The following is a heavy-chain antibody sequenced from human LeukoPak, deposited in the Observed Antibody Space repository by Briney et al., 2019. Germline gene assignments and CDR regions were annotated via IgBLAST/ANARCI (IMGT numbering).Heavy chain of an antibody. V-gene: IGHV4-34*01. CDR1: GGSFSGYY. CDR3: ARGRSHTYYYDSSGYYYI. D-gene: IGHD3-22*01. J-gene: IGHJ3*02. CDR2: INHSGST. Sequence: SETLSLTCAVYGGSFSGYYWSWIRQPPGKGLEWIGEINHSGSTNYNPSLKSRVTISVDTSKNQFSLKLSSATAADTAVYYCARGRSHTYYYDSSGYYYIWGQGTMVTVSS.